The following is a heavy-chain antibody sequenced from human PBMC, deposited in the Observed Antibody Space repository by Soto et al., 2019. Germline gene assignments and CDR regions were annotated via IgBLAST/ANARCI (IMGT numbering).Heavy chain of an antibody. V-gene: IGHV4-59*01. CDR3: ARTIAVAGIGMNRGWDYYYYGMDV. CDR1: GCSISSYY. CDR2: IYYSGST. Sequence: PSEPLSLTGSVSGCSISSYYWSWIRQPPWKGLEWIGYIYYSGSTNYNPSLKSRVTISVDTSKNQFSLKLSSVTAADTAVYYCARTIAVAGIGMNRGWDYYYYGMDVWGQGTTVTVSS. D-gene: IGHD6-19*01. J-gene: IGHJ6*02.